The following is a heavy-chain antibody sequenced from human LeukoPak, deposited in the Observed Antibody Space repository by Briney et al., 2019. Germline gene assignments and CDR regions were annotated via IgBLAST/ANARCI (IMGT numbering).Heavy chain of an antibody. V-gene: IGHV4-4*07. D-gene: IGHD3-3*01. J-gene: IGHJ6*03. CDR2: IYTSGST. CDR3: AREPSSDSGHYYYYYYYMDV. CDR1: GGSISSYY. Sequence: PSETLSLTCTVSGGSISSYYWSWIRQPAGKGLEWIGRIYTSGSTNYNPSLKSRVTMSVDTSKNQFSLKLSSVTAADTAVYYCAREPSSDSGHYYYYYYYMDVWGKGTTVTISS.